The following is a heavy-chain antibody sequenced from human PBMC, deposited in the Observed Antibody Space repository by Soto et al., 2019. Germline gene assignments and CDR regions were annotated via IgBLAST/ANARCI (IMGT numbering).Heavy chain of an antibody. CDR1: GGSFSGYY. Sequence: QVQLQQWGAGLLKPSETLSLTCAVYGGSFSGYYWSWIRQPPGKGLEWIGEINHSGSTNYNPSLKSRVTTSVDTSKNQFSLKLSSVTAADTAVYYCARILFDWFDYWGQGTLVTVSS. CDR3: ARILFDWFDY. J-gene: IGHJ4*02. V-gene: IGHV4-34*01. D-gene: IGHD3-9*01. CDR2: INHSGST.